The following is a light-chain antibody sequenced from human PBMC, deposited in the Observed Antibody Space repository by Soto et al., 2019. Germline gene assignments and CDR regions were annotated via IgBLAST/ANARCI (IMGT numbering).Light chain of an antibody. CDR2: DAS. J-gene: IGKJ1*01. CDR1: QSVGSY. Sequence: EIVLTQSPATLSLSPGERATLSCRASQSVGSYLAWYQQKPGQAPRLVISDASDRATGIPARFSGGGSGTEFTLTISSLQPDDFAAYYCQHYKMYSPWTFGQGTKVDIK. V-gene: IGKV3-11*01. CDR3: QHYKMYSPWT.